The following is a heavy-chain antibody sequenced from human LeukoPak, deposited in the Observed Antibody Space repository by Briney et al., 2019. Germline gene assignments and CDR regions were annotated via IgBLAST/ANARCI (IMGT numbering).Heavy chain of an antibody. V-gene: IGHV4-59*01. CDR1: GDSSSSYY. CDR3: AGMTTVTTWVFDP. D-gene: IGHD4-17*01. CDR2: IYYSGST. Sequence: PSETLSLTCTVSGDSSSSYYWTWIRQPARKGLEWIGYIYYSGSTNYNPSLKSRVTISVDTSKNQFSLKLSSVTAADTAVYYCAGMTTVTTWVFDPWGQGTLVTASS. J-gene: IGHJ5*02.